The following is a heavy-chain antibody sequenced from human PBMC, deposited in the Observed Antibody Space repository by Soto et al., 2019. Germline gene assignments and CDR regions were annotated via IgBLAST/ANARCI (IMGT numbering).Heavy chain of an antibody. CDR1: GGSISIGDYY. J-gene: IGHJ5*02. CDR3: ARWRQGSNYDNWFDP. D-gene: IGHD4-4*01. Sequence: PSETLCVTCTNSGGSISIGDYYWRWIRQPPGKGPEWTAYSHYSGSTYYNPSLKSRVTISVDTSKNQFSLKLSSVTAADTAVYYCARWRQGSNYDNWFDPWGQGTLVTVSS. V-gene: IGHV4-30-4*01. CDR2: SHYSGST.